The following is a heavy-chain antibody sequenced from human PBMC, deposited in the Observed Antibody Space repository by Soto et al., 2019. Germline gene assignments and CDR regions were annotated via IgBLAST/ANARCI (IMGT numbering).Heavy chain of an antibody. CDR3: SWWLRFGTGDYFDY. D-gene: IGHD5-12*01. J-gene: IGHJ4*02. Sequence: PGGSLRLSCAASGFTVSSNYMSWVRQAPGKGLEWVSVIYSGGSTYYADSVKGRFTISRDNSKNTLYLQMNSLRAEDKAVYYCSWWLRFGTGDYFDYWGQGTLVTSPQ. CDR2: IYSGGST. V-gene: IGHV3-53*01. CDR1: GFTVSSNY.